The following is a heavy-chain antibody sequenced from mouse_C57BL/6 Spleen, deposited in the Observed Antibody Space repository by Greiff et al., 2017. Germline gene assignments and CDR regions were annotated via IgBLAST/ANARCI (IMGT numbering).Heavy chain of an antibody. CDR2: ISSGSSTI. CDR1: GFTFSDYG. CDR3: ARREGYDGYFDV. V-gene: IGHV5-17*01. Sequence: DVMLVESGGGLVKPGGSLKLSCAASGFTFSDYGMHWVRQAPEKGLEWVAYISSGSSTIYYADTVKGRFTISRDNAKNTLFLQMTSLRSEDTAMYYCARREGYDGYFDVWGTGTTVTVSS. D-gene: IGHD2-2*01. J-gene: IGHJ1*03.